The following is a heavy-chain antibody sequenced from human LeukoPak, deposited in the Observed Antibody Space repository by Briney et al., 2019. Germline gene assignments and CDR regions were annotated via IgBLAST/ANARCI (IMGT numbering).Heavy chain of an antibody. CDR3: ARMSGLQRLEQSYYYYYMDV. CDR2: INPNSGGT. Sequence: ASVKVSCKASGYTFTGYYIHWVRQAPGQGLEWMGWINPNSGGTNYAQKFQGRVTMTRDTSISTAYMELSRLRSDDTAVYYCARMSGLQRLEQSYYYYYMDVWGKGTTVTVSS. CDR1: GYTFTGYY. J-gene: IGHJ6*03. V-gene: IGHV1-2*02. D-gene: IGHD6-19*01.